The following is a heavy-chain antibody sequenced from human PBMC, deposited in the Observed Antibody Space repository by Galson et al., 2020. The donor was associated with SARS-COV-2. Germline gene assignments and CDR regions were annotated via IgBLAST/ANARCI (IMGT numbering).Heavy chain of an antibody. J-gene: IGHJ4*02. D-gene: IGHD6-19*01. CDR3: ARIDSSGCRGNY. V-gene: IGHV2-70*11. CDR2: IDWDDDE. Sequence: ESGPTLVKPTQTLTLTCTFSGFSLTTSGMCVGWIRQPPGKALDCLPRIDWDDDEYYSASLKTRLTISKDTSKNQVVLTMTNMDPVDTATYYCARIDSSGCRGNYWGQGTLVIVSS. CDR1: GFSLTTSGMC.